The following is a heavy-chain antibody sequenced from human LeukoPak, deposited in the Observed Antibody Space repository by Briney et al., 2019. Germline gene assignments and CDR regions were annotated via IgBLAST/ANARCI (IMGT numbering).Heavy chain of an antibody. V-gene: IGHV3-23*01. CDR3: AKEANYDFWSGLPSYYFDY. CDR2: ISGSGGST. J-gene: IGHJ4*02. CDR1: GFTFSSYA. Sequence: PGGSLRLSCAASGFTFSSYAMSWVRQAPGKGLEWVSAISGSGGSTYYADSVKGRFTISRDNSKNTLYLQMNSLRAEDTAVYYCAKEANYDFWSGLPSYYFDYWGQGSLVTVSS. D-gene: IGHD3-3*01.